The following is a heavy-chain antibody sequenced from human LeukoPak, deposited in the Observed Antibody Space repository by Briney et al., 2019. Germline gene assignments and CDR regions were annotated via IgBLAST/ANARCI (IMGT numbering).Heavy chain of an antibody. J-gene: IGHJ5*02. Sequence: ASVKVSCKASGYTFTSYDINWVRQATGQGLEWMGWMNPNSGNTGYAQKFQGRVTITRNTSISTAYMELSSLRSEDTAVYYCARNRRIAAAGSNKNWFDPWGQGTLVTVSS. CDR1: GYTFTSYD. CDR3: ARNRRIAAAGSNKNWFDP. D-gene: IGHD6-13*01. V-gene: IGHV1-8*03. CDR2: MNPNSGNT.